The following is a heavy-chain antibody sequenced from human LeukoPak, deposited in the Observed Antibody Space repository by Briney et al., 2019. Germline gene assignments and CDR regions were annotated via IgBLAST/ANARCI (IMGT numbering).Heavy chain of an antibody. V-gene: IGHV3-30-3*01. CDR1: GFTFSRYT. J-gene: IGHJ4*02. CDR3: ARDLQAMGSLDY. D-gene: IGHD5-18*01. Sequence: PGGSLRLSCAASGFTFSRYTMHWVRQAPGKGLEWVAIISYDGSNKYYADSVKGRFTISRDNSKNTLYLQVNSPRAEDTAVYYCARDLQAMGSLDYWGQGTLVTVSS. CDR2: ISYDGSNK.